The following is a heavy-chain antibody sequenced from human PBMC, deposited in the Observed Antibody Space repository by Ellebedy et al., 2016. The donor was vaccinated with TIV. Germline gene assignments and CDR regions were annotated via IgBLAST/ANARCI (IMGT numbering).Heavy chain of an antibody. V-gene: IGHV3-7*03. Sequence: GESLKISCAVSGFTFSSYWMSWVRQAPGKGLEWVANIYQDGNKKHYVDSVRGRFSISRDNAQNSLYLQMNSLRVEDSAVYFCARDGAYGDYSPGQYGMDVWGQGTTVTVS. D-gene: IGHD4-17*01. CDR2: IYQDGNKK. CDR3: ARDGAYGDYSPGQYGMDV. CDR1: GFTFSSYW. J-gene: IGHJ6*02.